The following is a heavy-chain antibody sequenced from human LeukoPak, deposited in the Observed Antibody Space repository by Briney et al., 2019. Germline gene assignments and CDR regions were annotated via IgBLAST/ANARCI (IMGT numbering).Heavy chain of an antibody. CDR2: ISSSSSTI. CDR3: ARGSVSY. V-gene: IGHV3-48*01. D-gene: IGHD3-10*01. Sequence: PGGFLRLSCAASGFTFSSYSMNWVRQAPGKGLEWVSYISSSSSTIYYADSVKGRFTISRDNAKNSLYLQMNSLRAEDTAVYYCARGSVSYWGQGTLVTVSS. CDR1: GFTFSSYS. J-gene: IGHJ4*02.